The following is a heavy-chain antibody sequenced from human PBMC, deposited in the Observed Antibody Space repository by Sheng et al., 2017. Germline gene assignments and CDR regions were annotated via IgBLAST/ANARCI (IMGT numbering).Heavy chain of an antibody. Sequence: QVQVMQSGAEVKKPGSSVKVSCKASEGDIKVFVFTWVRQAPGQGLEWVGSIIPTSATANYAQKFQGRVTISADKSTRTAYMELSSLRSEDTAVYFCAGDLPRYYFETATWGQGTLIIVSS. CDR1: EGDIKVFV. J-gene: IGHJ5*02. CDR2: IIPTSATA. V-gene: IGHV1-69*14. CDR3: AGDLPRYYFETAT. D-gene: IGHD3-22*01.